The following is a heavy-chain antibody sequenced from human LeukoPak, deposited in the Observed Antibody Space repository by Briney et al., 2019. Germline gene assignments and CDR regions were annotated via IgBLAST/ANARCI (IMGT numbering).Heavy chain of an antibody. V-gene: IGHV1-69*06. J-gene: IGHJ3*02. CDR1: GGTFISYA. D-gene: IGHD4-17*01. CDR3: ARSSYGDYAFDI. Sequence: SVKVSCKASGGTFISYAISWVRQAPGQGLEWMGGIIPIFGTANYAQKFQGRVTITADKSTSTAYMELSSLRSEDTAVYYCARSSYGDYAFDIWGQGTMVTVSS. CDR2: IIPIFGTA.